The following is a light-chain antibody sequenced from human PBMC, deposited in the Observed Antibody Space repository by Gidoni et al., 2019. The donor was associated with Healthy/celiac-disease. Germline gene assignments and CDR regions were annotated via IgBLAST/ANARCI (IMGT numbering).Light chain of an antibody. CDR1: SSDVGGYNY. CDR3: SSYTSSSTPVV. CDR2: EVS. J-gene: IGLJ2*01. V-gene: IGLV2-14*01. Sequence: QSALTQPASVSGSPGQSTTISCTGTSSDVGGYNYVSWYQQHPGKAPNLMIYEVSNRPSGVSNRFSGSKSGNTASLTISGLQAEDEADYYCSSYTSSSTPVVFGGGTKLTVL.